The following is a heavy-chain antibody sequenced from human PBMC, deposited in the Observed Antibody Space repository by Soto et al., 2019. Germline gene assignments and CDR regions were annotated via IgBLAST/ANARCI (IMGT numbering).Heavy chain of an antibody. Sequence: SVKVACKASGGPFSSYAISWVRQAPGQGLEWMGGIIPIFGTANYGQKYQGRVTITADESTSTAYMELSSLRSEDTAVYYCARERGTPILEGDYYYDYGMDVWGQGTGVTVSS. D-gene: IGHD1-1*01. V-gene: IGHV1-69*13. CDR1: GGPFSSYA. CDR2: IIPIFGTA. CDR3: ARERGTPILEGDYYYDYGMDV. J-gene: IGHJ6*02.